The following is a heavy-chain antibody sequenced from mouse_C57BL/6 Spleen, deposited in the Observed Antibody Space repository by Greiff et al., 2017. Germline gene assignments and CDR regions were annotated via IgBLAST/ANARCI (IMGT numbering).Heavy chain of an antibody. J-gene: IGHJ4*01. CDR1: GYAFTNYL. CDR2: INPGSGGT. D-gene: IGHD1-2*01. CDR3: ARSLGLYAMDY. V-gene: IGHV1-54*01. Sequence: QVQLKQSGAELVRPGTSVKVSCKASGYAFTNYLIEWVKQRPGQGLEWIGVINPGSGGTNYNEKFKGKATLTADKSSSTAYMQLSSLTSEDSAVXFCARSLGLYAMDYWGQGTSGTVSS.